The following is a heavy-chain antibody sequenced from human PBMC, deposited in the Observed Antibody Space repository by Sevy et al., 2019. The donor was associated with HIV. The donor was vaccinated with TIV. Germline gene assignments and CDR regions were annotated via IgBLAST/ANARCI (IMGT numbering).Heavy chain of an antibody. Sequence: SESLSLTCTVSGGSINNKAYYWAWIRQPPGKGLEWIGSMSYNGNSYYNPSLSCRVTISLDTSKNQFSLRLTFVTAADTTVYYCARRLAAAGGGNEYFQPWGQGTLVTVSS. J-gene: IGHJ1*01. CDR2: MSYNGNS. CDR1: GGSINNKAYY. V-gene: IGHV4-39*01. D-gene: IGHD6-13*01. CDR3: ARRLAAAGGGNEYFQP.